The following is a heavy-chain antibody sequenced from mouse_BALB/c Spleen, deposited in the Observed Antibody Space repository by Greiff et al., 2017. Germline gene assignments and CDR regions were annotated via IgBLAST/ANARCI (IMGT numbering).Heavy chain of an antibody. Sequence: VMLVESGPGLVAPSQSLSITCTVSGFSLTGYGVNWVRQPPGKGLEWLGMIWGDGSTDYNSALKSRLSISKDNSKSQVFLKMNSLQTDDTARYYCARERAYYGNYAYFDYWGQGTTLTVSS. CDR3: ARERAYYGNYAYFDY. CDR2: IWGDGST. V-gene: IGHV2-6-7*01. J-gene: IGHJ2*01. D-gene: IGHD2-10*01. CDR1: GFSLTGYG.